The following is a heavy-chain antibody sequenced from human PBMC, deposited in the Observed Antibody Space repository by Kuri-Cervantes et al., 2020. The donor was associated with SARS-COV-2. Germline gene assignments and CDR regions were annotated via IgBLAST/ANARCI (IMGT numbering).Heavy chain of an antibody. CDR2: IYPGDSDT. V-gene: IGHV5-51*01. CDR3: ARQASIVGATTGFDY. J-gene: IGHJ4*02. CDR1: GYSFTSYW. D-gene: IGHD1-26*01. Sequence: KVSCKGSGYSFTSYWIGWVRQLPGKGLEWMGIIYPGDSDTRYSPSFQGQVIISADKSISTAYLQWSSLKASDTAMYYCARQASIVGATTGFDYWGQGTLVTVSS.